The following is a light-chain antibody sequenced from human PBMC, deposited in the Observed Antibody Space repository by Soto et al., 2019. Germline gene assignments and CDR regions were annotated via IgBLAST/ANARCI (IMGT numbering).Light chain of an antibody. CDR2: AAS. CDR3: QNYYSAPWT. J-gene: IGKJ1*01. CDR1: QGISNY. V-gene: IGKV1-27*01. Sequence: DIQMTQSPSSLSASVGDRVTITCRASQGISNYLAWYQQRPGKVPKLLIYAASTLQSGVPSRFSGSESGTDFTLTISSLQTEDAAPYFCQNYYSAPWTFGQRTKVEIK.